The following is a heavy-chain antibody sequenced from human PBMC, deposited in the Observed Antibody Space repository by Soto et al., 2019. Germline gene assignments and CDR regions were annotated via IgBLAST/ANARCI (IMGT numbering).Heavy chain of an antibody. CDR2: VNHSGST. D-gene: IGHD5-12*01. J-gene: IGHJ5*02. CDR3: ARGRRGGYWFDP. CDR1: GGSFSGYY. V-gene: IGHV4-34*01. Sequence: SETLSLTCAVYGGSFSGYYWSWIRQPPGKGLEWIGEVNHSGSTNYNPSLESRVTISVDTSKNQFSLKLSSVTAADTAVYYCARGRRGGYWFDPWGQGTLVTVSS.